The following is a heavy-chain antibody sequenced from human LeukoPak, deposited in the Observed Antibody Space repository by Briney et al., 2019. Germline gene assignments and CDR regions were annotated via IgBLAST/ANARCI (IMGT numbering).Heavy chain of an antibody. D-gene: IGHD1-26*01. CDR2: ISGSGDNM. Sequence: GGSLRLSCLASKFTFNNYAMTWVRQAPGKGLEWVSSISGSGDNMDYADSVKGRFTISRDNSENTLYLQMNSLRGEDTAVYYCARDGYSGSYYRLYFFFMDVWGKGTTVTVSS. V-gene: IGHV3-23*01. J-gene: IGHJ6*03. CDR1: KFTFNNYA. CDR3: ARDGYSGSYYRLYFFFMDV.